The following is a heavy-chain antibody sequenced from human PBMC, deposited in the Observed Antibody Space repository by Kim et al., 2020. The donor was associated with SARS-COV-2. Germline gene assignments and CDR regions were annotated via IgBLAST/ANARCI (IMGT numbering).Heavy chain of an antibody. J-gene: IGHJ6*02. CDR3: ARDRFCSSTSCYSDYYYGMDV. CDR2: IYYSGST. D-gene: IGHD2-2*01. CDR1: GGSISSGGYY. Sequence: SETLSLTCTVSGGSISSGGYYWSWIRQHPGKGLEWIGYIYYSGSTYYNPSLKSRVTISVDTSKNQFSLKLSSVTAADTAVYYCARDRFCSSTSCYSDYYYGMDVWGQGTTVTVSS. V-gene: IGHV4-31*03.